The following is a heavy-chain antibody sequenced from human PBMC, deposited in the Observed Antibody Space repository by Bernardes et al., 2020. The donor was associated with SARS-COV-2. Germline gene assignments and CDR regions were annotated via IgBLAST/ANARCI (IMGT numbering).Heavy chain of an antibody. Sequence: SETLSLTCTVSGGSIRSGGYYWSWIRQHPGKGLEWIGYIYYSGSTYYNPSLKSRVTISVDTSKNQFSLKLSSVTAADTAVYYCARARITMIVVVTAFDIWGQGTMVTVYS. CDR2: IYYSGST. CDR1: GGSIRSGGYY. CDR3: ARARITMIVVVTAFDI. D-gene: IGHD3-22*01. J-gene: IGHJ3*02. V-gene: IGHV4-31*03.